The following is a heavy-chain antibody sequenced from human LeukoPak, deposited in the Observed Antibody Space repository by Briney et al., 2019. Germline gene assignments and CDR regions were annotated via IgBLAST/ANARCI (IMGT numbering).Heavy chain of an antibody. CDR3: TTEELYYYGSGSYSPFDY. CDR2: IRDKTYGGTT. Sequence: GGSLRLSSTASGFPFGDYVMNWFRQAPGKGLEWVGFIRDKTYGGTTEYAASVQGRFTISRDDSKSIAYLQMNSLKTEDTAVYYCTTEELYYYGSGSYSPFDYWGQGTLVTVSS. J-gene: IGHJ4*02. D-gene: IGHD3-10*01. V-gene: IGHV3-49*03. CDR1: GFPFGDYV.